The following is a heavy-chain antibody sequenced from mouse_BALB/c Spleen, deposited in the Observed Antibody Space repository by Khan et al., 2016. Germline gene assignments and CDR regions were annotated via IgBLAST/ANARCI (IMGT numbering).Heavy chain of an antibody. D-gene: IGHD2-14*01. CDR3: ARVRQAVDY. CDR2: MNSNGGST. V-gene: IGHV5-6-3*01. CDR1: GFTFSTYA. J-gene: IGHJ4*01. Sequence: EVQLVESGGGLVQPGGSLKLSCAASGFTFSTYAMSWVRQTPDKRLELVATMNSNGGSTYYPDNVKGRFTISRDNAKNTLYQQMSSLKSEDTAMYYCARVRQAVDYWGQGTSVTVSS.